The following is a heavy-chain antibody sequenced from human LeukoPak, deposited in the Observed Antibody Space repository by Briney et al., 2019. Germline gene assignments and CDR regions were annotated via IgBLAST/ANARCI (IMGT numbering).Heavy chain of an antibody. J-gene: IGHJ4*02. Sequence: SETLSLTCTVSDGSISSSTYYWGWIRQPPGKGLEWIGSIYYSGSTYYDPSLKSRVTISVDTSKNQFSLSSVTAADTAVYYCARHSRGPAAGPAFDYWGQGTLVTVSS. CDR2: IYYSGST. D-gene: IGHD6-13*01. CDR1: DGSISSSTYY. CDR3: ARHSRGPAAGPAFDY. V-gene: IGHV4-39*01.